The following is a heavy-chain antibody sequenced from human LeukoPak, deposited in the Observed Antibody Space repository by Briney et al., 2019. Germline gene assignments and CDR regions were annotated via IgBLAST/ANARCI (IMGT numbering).Heavy chain of an antibody. CDR2: INPNSGGT. Sequence: GASVKVSCKASGYTFTGYYMHWVRQAPGQGLEWMGWINPNSGGTNYAQKFQGRVTMTRDTSISTAYMELSRLRSDDTAVYYCARVWYSSGWYYDYWGQGTLVTVSS. CDR1: GYTFTGYY. V-gene: IGHV1-2*02. J-gene: IGHJ4*02. D-gene: IGHD6-19*01. CDR3: ARVWYSSGWYYDY.